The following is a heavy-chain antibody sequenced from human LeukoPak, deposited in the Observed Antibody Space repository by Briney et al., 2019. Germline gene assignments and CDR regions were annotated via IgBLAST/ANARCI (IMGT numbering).Heavy chain of an antibody. CDR2: INSNSGGT. V-gene: IGHV1-2*02. CDR1: GYTFTGYY. Sequence: ASVKVSCKASGYTFTGYYMHWVRQAPGQGLEWMGWINSNSGGTNYAQKFQGRVTMARDTSISTAYIELSRLRSDDTAVYYCATNGVDIVVVPAAITPVYYYYMDVWGKGTTVTVSS. J-gene: IGHJ6*03. CDR3: ATNGVDIVVVPAAITPVYYYYMDV. D-gene: IGHD2-2*02.